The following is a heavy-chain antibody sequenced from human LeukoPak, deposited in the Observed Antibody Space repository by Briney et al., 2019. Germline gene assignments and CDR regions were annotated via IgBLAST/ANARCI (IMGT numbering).Heavy chain of an antibody. J-gene: IGHJ4*02. CDR3: ARGQGWIGSGSYYVY. CDR1: GGSFSGYY. D-gene: IGHD1-26*01. Sequence: SETLSLTCAVYGGSFSGYYWSWLRQPPGKGLEWIGEINHSGSTNYNPSLKSRVTISVDTSKNQFSLKLSSVTAADTAVYYCARGQGWIGSGSYYVYWGQGTLVTVSS. CDR2: INHSGST. V-gene: IGHV4-34*01.